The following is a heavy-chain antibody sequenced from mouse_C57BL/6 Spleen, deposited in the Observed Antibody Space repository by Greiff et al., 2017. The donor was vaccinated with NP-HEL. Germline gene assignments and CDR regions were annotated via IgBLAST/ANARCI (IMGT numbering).Heavy chain of an antibody. CDR3: ARGAYDYDPSYWYFDV. V-gene: IGHV1-82*01. D-gene: IGHD2-4*01. Sequence: VQLQQSGPELVKPGASVKISCKASGYAFSSSWMNWVKQRPGKGLEWIGRIYPGDGDTNYNGKFKGKATLSADKSSSTAYMQLSSLTSEDSAVYFCARGAYDYDPSYWYFDVWGTGTTVTVSS. CDR2: IYPGDGDT. J-gene: IGHJ1*03. CDR1: GYAFSSSW.